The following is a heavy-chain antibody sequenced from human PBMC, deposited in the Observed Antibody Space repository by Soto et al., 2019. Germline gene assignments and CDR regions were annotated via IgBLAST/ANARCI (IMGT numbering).Heavy chain of an antibody. CDR1: GGSVSSGSYY. D-gene: IGHD3-3*01. J-gene: IGHJ6*04. Sequence: SETLSLTCTVSGGSVSSGSYYWSWIRQPPGKGLEWIGYIYYSGSTNYNPSLKSRVTISVDTSKNQFSLKLSSVTAADTAVYYCARVSTAYDCWSVYYILTYHYHHYARDVWGKALTVTF. V-gene: IGHV4-61*01. CDR2: IYYSGST. CDR3: ARVSTAYDCWSVYYILTYHYHHYARDV.